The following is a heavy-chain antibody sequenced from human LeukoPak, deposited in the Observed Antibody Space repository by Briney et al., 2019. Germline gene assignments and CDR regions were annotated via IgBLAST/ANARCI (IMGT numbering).Heavy chain of an antibody. CDR3: ARVYLGGTHYDFWSAPMDV. CDR2: MLDTVAT. J-gene: IGHJ6*03. V-gene: IGHV4-59*11. Sequence: SETLSLTCAVSGASMNTHYWSWIRQPPGKGLEWIGYMLDTVATKDNPSIKSRFTLSADTSKNQFSLKLSSVTAADTAVYYCARVYLGGTHYDFWSAPMDVWGKGTTVTVSS. CDR1: GASMNTHY. D-gene: IGHD3-3*01.